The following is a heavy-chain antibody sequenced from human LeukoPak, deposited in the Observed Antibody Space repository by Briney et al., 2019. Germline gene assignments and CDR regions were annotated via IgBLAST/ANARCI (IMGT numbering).Heavy chain of an antibody. Sequence: PSQTLSLTCTVSGGSISSGGYYWSWIRQHPGKGLEWIGYIYYSGSTYYNPSLKSRVTISVDTSKNQFSLKLSSVTAADTAVYYRARDHCSSTSCYGAYYYYGMDVWGQGTTVTVSS. CDR1: GGSISSGGYY. J-gene: IGHJ6*02. CDR2: IYYSGST. D-gene: IGHD2-2*01. CDR3: ARDHCSSTSCYGAYYYYGMDV. V-gene: IGHV4-31*03.